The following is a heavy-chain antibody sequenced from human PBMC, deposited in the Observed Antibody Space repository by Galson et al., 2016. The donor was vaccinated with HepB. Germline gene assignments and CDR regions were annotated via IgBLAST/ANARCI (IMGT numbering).Heavy chain of an antibody. CDR3: ARVSVVRGYFDL. CDR1: GFTFSSYA. V-gene: IGHV3-30*04. CDR2: ISYDGSSK. J-gene: IGHJ2*01. Sequence: SLRLSCAASGFTFSSYAMHWVRQAPGKGLEWVAVISYDGSSKYYADSVKGRFTISRDNSKNTLYVQMNSLNSEDTAVYYCARVSVVRGYFDLWGRGTLVTVSS. D-gene: IGHD3-22*01.